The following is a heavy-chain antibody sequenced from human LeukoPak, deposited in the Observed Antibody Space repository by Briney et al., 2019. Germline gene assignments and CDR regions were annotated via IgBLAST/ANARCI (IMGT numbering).Heavy chain of an antibody. D-gene: IGHD3-16*02. J-gene: IGHJ4*02. Sequence: ASVKVSCKASGGTFISYAISWVRQAPGQGLEWMGGIIPIFGTANYAQKFQGRVTITADESTSTAYMELSSLRSEDTAVYYCARAPGDDYVWGSYRYLLDYWGQGTLVTVSS. CDR2: IIPIFGTA. CDR1: GGTFISYA. V-gene: IGHV1-69*13. CDR3: ARAPGDDYVWGSYRYLLDY.